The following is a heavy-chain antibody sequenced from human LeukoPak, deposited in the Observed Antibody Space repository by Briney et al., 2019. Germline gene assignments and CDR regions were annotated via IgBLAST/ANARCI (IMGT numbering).Heavy chain of an antibody. CDR2: ISSSSSYI. V-gene: IGHV3-21*01. CDR1: GFTFSSYN. CDR3: AGQWLDVAAFDY. J-gene: IGHJ4*02. Sequence: GGSLRLSCAASGFTFSSYNMNWVRQAPGKGLEWVSSISSSSSYIYYADSVKGRFTISRDNAKNSLYLQMNSLRAEDTAVYYCAGQWLDVAAFDYWGQGTLVTVSS. D-gene: IGHD6-19*01.